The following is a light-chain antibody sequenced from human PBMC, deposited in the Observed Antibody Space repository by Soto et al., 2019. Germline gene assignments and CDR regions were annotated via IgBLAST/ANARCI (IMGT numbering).Light chain of an antibody. CDR3: SSYTSSSTRV. Sequence: QSVLTQPASVSGSPGQSITISCTGTSSYVGGYNYVSWYQQNPGKAPKLMIYDVNNRPSGVSYRFSDSKSGNTASLTISGPKAEDEADYYCSSYTSSSTRVFGTGTKLTVL. J-gene: IGLJ1*01. CDR2: DVN. V-gene: IGLV2-14*01. CDR1: SSYVGGYNY.